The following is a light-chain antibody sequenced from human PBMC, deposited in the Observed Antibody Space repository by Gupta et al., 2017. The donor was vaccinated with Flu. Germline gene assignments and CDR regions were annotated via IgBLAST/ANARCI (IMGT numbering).Light chain of an antibody. CDR1: SSNIGAGYD. J-gene: IGLJ3*02. CDR2: GNS. V-gene: IGLV1-40*01. Sequence: QSVLTQPPSVSGAPGQRVTIPCTGSSSNIGAGYDVQWYQQLPGTAPKVLIYGNSNRPSGATDGFSASKAGTSASLAITGLQAEDEADYYCQSYDSSLSGCVFGGGTKLTVL. CDR3: QSYDSSLSGCV.